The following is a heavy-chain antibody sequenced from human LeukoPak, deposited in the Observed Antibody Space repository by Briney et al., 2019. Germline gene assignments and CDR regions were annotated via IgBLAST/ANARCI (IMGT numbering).Heavy chain of an antibody. Sequence: GESLQISCKGSGYSFTSYWIGWVRQMPGKGLEWMGIIYPGDSDTRYSPSFQGQVTISADKSISTAYLQWSSLKASDTAMYYCASLNYDILTGYYRNDAFDIWGQGTMVTVSS. D-gene: IGHD3-9*01. J-gene: IGHJ3*02. V-gene: IGHV5-51*01. CDR3: ASLNYDILTGYYRNDAFDI. CDR2: IYPGDSDT. CDR1: GYSFTSYW.